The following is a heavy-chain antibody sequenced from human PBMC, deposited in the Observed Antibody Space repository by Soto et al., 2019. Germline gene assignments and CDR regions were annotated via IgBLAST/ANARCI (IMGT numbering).Heavy chain of an antibody. J-gene: IGHJ4*02. CDR1: GASISSSY. CDR2: VYHPGAT. Sequence: QLHLQESGPGLVKPSETLSLTCTVSGASISSSYWSWIRQSPEKGLEWIAYVYHPGATNYNPSLKSRVTISLDTSKGQCSLNLTSLTTADTAVYFCARGGNRYSSVAYGVCGFDYWGQGTLVTVSS. V-gene: IGHV4-59*01. D-gene: IGHD6-25*01. CDR3: ARGGNRYSSVAYGVCGFDY.